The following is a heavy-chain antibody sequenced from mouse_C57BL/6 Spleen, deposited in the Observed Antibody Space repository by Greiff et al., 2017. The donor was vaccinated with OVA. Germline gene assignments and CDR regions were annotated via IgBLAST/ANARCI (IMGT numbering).Heavy chain of an antibody. V-gene: IGHV10-1*01. CDR2: IRSKSNNYAT. CDR1: GFSFNTYA. D-gene: IGHD2-1*01. J-gene: IGHJ1*03. Sequence: EVHLVESGGGLVQPKGSLKLSCAASGFSFNTYAMNWVRQAPGKGLEWVARIRSKSNNYATYYADSVKDRFTISRDDSESMLYLQMNNLKTEDTAMYYCVREGGGNYGYFDVWGTGTTVTVSS. CDR3: VREGGGNYGYFDV.